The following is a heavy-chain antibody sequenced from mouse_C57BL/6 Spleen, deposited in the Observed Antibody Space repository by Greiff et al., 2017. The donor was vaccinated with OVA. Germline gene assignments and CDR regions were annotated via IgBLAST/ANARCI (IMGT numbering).Heavy chain of an antibody. D-gene: IGHD1-1*01. V-gene: IGHV1-5*01. Sequence: EVKLQESGTVLARPGASVKMSCKTSGYTFPSYWMHWVKQRPGPGLEWLGAIYPGNSDTSYNQKFKGKAKLTAVTSASTAYMELSSLTNEDSAVYDCTPITTVVAEGAMDYWGQGTSVTVSS. CDR2: IYPGNSDT. J-gene: IGHJ4*01. CDR3: TPITTVVAEGAMDY. CDR1: GYTFPSYW.